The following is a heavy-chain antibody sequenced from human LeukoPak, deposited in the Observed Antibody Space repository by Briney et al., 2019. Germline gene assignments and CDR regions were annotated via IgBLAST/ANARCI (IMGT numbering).Heavy chain of an antibody. CDR1: GYTFTSYG. CDR3: ARAMGCSSTSCYSNWFDP. CDR2: ISAYNGNT. J-gene: IGHJ5*02. V-gene: IGHV1-18*01. Sequence: ASVKVSCKASGYTFTSYGISWVRQAPGQGLEWMGWISAYNGNTNYAQKLQGRVTMTTDTSTSTAYMELRSLRSDDTAVYYCARAMGCSSTSCYSNWFDPWGQGTLVTVSS. D-gene: IGHD2-2*01.